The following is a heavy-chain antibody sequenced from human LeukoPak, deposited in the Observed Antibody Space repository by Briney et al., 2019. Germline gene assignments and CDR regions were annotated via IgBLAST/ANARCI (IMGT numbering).Heavy chain of an antibody. CDR2: INHNAEMI. Sequence: GGSLRLSCAASGFTFSSYAMSWVRQAPGKGLEWIAYINHNAEMIFYPDFVKGRFSISRDNAKNSLYLQMNALRYEDTAIYYCARDHDWAFDLWGQGTLVTVSS. J-gene: IGHJ4*02. V-gene: IGHV3-48*02. CDR3: ARDHDWAFDL. D-gene: IGHD3-9*01. CDR1: GFTFSSYA.